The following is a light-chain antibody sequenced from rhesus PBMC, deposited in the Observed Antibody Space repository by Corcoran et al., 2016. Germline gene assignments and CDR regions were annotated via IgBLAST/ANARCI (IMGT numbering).Light chain of an antibody. V-gene: IGKV2S2*01. Sequence: DIVMTQTPLSLPVTPGEPASISCRSSQSLLHSNGNTYLDWYLQKPVQSPRLLIYKVTNRESGVPDRFSGSVSGTDFTLKISRVEPEDVGAYYCMQSTKEYSFGQGTKVEIK. CDR2: KVT. CDR3: MQSTKEYS. CDR1: QSLLHSNGNTY. J-gene: IGKJ2*01.